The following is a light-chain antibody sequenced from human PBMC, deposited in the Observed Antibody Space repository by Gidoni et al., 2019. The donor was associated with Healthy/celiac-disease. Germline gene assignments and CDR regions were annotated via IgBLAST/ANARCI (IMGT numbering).Light chain of an antibody. CDR2: QDS. J-gene: IGLJ2*01. CDR1: KLGDKY. CDR3: QAWDSSTGVV. V-gene: IGLV3-1*01. Sequence: SYELTQPPSVSVSTRQTASITCSGEKLGDKYACWYQQKPGQSPVLVIYQDSKRPSGIPERFSGSNSGNTATLTICGTQAMDEADYYCQAWDSSTGVVFGGGTKLTVL.